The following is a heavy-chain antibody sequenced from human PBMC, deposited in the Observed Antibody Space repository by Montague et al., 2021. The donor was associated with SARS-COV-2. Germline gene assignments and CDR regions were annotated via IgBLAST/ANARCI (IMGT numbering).Heavy chain of an antibody. J-gene: IGHJ3*02. CDR1: GFTFSSYA. D-gene: IGHD3-16*01. CDR2: ISYDGSNK. Sequence: SLRLSFSASGFTFSSYAMHWVRQAPGKGLEWVAVISYDGSNKYYADSVKGRFTISRDNSKNTLYLQMNSLRAEDTAVYYCAREGSVLGVEAFDIWGQGTMVTVSS. V-gene: IGHV3-30-3*01. CDR3: AREGSVLGVEAFDI.